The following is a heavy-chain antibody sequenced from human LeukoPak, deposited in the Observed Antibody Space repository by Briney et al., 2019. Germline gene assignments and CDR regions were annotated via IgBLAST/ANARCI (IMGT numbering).Heavy chain of an antibody. CDR2: INTDGGRT. J-gene: IGHJ4*02. D-gene: IGHD3-10*01. CDR1: GFTFSNYW. CDR3: TPG. V-gene: IGHV3-74*01. Sequence: PGGSLRLSCAVSGFTFSNYWMHWVRQVPGKGLVWVSRINTDGGRTYYADSVKGRFTISRDNAKNTLYLQMDSLRAEDTAVYYCTPGGGQGTLVTVSS.